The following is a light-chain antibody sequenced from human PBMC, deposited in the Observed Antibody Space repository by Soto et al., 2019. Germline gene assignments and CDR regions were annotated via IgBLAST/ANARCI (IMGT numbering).Light chain of an antibody. V-gene: IGKV3-20*01. CDR1: QTINNRY. Sequence: EIVLTQSPGTLSLSPGERATLSCRASQTINNRYLAWYQQKPGQAPRLLIYGASSRATGIPDRFSGSGSGTDFTLTISRLEPDDFAVYYCQQFASSPGFTFGPGTKVDMK. CDR3: QQFASSPGFT. CDR2: GAS. J-gene: IGKJ3*01.